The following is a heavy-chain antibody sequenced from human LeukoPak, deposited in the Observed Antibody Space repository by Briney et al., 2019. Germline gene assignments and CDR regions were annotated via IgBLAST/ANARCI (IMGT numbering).Heavy chain of an antibody. J-gene: IGHJ5*02. Sequence: ASVKVSCKASGYTFTSYGISWVRQAPGQGLEWMGWISAYNGNTNYAQKLQGRVTMTTDTSTSTAYMELRSLRSDDTAVYYCARDYCRERGSGYCWFDPWAREPWSPSPQ. D-gene: IGHD3-22*01. CDR3: ARDYCRERGSGYCWFDP. V-gene: IGHV1-18*01. CDR1: GYTFTSYG. CDR2: ISAYNGNT.